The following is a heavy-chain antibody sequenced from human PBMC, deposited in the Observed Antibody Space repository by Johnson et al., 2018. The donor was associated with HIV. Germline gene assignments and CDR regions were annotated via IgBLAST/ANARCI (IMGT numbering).Heavy chain of an antibody. CDR3: TDYNFWTKRAFDI. V-gene: IGHV3-64*01. CDR2: ISSNGDST. D-gene: IGHD3-3*01. Sequence: VQLVESGGGLVHPGGSLRLSCAASGFTFSSYAMHWVRQAPGKGLEYVSAISSNGDSTYYANSVKGRFTISRDNSKNTLYLQMNSLKIEDTAVYYCTDYNFWTKRAFDIWGQGTMVTVSS. J-gene: IGHJ3*02. CDR1: GFTFSSYA.